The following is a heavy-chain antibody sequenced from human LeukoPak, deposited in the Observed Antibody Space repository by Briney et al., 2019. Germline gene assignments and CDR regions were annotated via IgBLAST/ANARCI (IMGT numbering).Heavy chain of an antibody. CDR3: ARSSGFDWLLIPDY. CDR1: GYTFTSYG. J-gene: IGHJ4*02. V-gene: IGHV1-18*01. Sequence: ASVKVSCKASGYTFTSYGISWVRQAPGQGLEWMGWISAYNGNTNYAQKPQGRVTMTTDTSTSTAYMELRSLRSDDTAVYYCARSSGFDWLLIPDYWGQGTLVTVSS. CDR2: ISAYNGNT. D-gene: IGHD3-9*01.